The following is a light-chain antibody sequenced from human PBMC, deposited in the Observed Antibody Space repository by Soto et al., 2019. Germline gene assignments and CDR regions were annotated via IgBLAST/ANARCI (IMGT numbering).Light chain of an antibody. V-gene: IGKV3-11*01. CDR1: QSLNSY. CDR2: DAS. J-gene: IGKJ4*01. CDR3: QQRRDWPLT. Sequence: EIVLTQSPATLSLSPGERATLSCRASQSLNSYLAWFQQKPGQAPRLLIFDASNRATGSPARFSGSGSGTGFTLTISSLEPEDFAVYYCQQRRDWPLTFGGGTKVEIK.